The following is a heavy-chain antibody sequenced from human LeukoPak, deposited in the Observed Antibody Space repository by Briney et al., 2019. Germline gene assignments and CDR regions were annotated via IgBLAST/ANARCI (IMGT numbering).Heavy chain of an antibody. CDR2: IYSGGTT. V-gene: IGHV3-53*01. CDR1: GFTVSSNY. J-gene: IGHJ4*02. D-gene: IGHD3-10*01. Sequence: PGGSLRLSCAASGFTVSSNYMTWVRQAPGKGLEWVSVIYSGGTTYYADSVKGRFTISRDNSKNTLYLQMNSLRAEDTAVYYCARDSVVRGVEYWGQGTLATVSS. CDR3: ARDSVVRGVEY.